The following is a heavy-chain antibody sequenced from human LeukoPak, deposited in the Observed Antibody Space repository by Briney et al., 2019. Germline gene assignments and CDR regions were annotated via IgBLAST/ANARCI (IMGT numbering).Heavy chain of an antibody. V-gene: IGHV3-21*01. J-gene: IGHJ6*02. CDR3: ARDLMAPSGYYYGMDV. CDR2: ISSSSSYI. Sequence: GGSLRLSCAASGFTFSSYSMNWVRQAPGKGLEWVPSISSSSSYIYYADSVKGRFTISRDNAKNSLYLQMNSLRAEDTAVYYCARDLMAPSGYYYGMDVWGQGTTVTVSS. D-gene: IGHD3-10*01. CDR1: GFTFSSYS.